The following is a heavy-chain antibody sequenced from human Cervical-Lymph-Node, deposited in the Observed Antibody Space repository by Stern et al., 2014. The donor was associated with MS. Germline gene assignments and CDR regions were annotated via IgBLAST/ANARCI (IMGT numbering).Heavy chain of an antibody. J-gene: IGHJ4*02. CDR2: INPSGGGT. V-gene: IGHV1-46*01. CDR1: GYTFTTYH. Sequence: QVQLGQSGAEVKKPGASVKVSCKASGYTFTTYHMHWVRQAPGQGLEWMGIINPSGGGTSYPQKFQGRVTLTRDKSTSTVYMELNTLTSEDSAVFYCARADSSGWFYLDYWGQGTLVTVSS. D-gene: IGHD6-19*01. CDR3: ARADSSGWFYLDY.